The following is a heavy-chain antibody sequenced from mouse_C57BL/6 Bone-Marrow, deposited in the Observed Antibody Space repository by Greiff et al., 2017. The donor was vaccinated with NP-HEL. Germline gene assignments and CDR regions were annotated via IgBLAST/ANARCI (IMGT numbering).Heavy chain of an antibody. V-gene: IGHV1-47*01. Sequence: QVQLQQSGAELVKPGASVKMSCKASGYTFTTYPIEWMKQNPGKSLEWIGNFHPYNDDTKYNEKFKGKATLTVEKSSSTVYLELSRLTSDDSAVYYWAIYYYGSSESYYAMDYWGQGTSVTVSS. CDR2: FHPYNDDT. CDR3: AIYYYGSSESYYAMDY. J-gene: IGHJ4*01. CDR1: GYTFTTYP. D-gene: IGHD1-1*01.